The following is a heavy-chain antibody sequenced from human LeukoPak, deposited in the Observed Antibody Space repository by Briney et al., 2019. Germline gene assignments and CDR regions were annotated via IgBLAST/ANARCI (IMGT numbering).Heavy chain of an antibody. D-gene: IGHD2-21*02. V-gene: IGHV3-23*01. CDR1: GFTFRSYG. Sequence: PGGSLRLSCAASGFTFRSYGLNWVRQAPGKGLDWVSGISGSGGKTYFADSVKGRFTISRDNSKSTVYLQMNGLRGEDTAVYYCAKDLRGACYPYYYAMDVWGQGTTVTVS. CDR3: AKDLRGACYPYYYAMDV. CDR2: ISGSGGKT. J-gene: IGHJ6*02.